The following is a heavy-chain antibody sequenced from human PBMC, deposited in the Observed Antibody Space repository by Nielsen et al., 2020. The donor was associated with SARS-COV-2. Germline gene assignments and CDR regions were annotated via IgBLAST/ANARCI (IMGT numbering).Heavy chain of an antibody. D-gene: IGHD3/OR15-3a*01. CDR1: GGTFISYA. Sequence: ASVKVSCKASGGTFISYAISWVRQAPGQGLEWMGRINPYSGGTNYAQKFQGTVTMTRDASISTVYMELTSDDTAVYYCARARATIFGLVMSYGMDVWGQGTTVAVSS. V-gene: IGHV1-2*06. J-gene: IGHJ6*02. CDR2: INPYSGGT. CDR3: ARARATIFGLVMSYGMDV.